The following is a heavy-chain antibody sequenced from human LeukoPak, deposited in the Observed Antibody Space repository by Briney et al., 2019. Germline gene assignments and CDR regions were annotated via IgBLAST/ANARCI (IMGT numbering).Heavy chain of an antibody. Sequence: KVSCKASGGTFSSYAISWVRQAPGQGLEWMGRIIPIFGIANYSQKFQGRVTITADKSTSTAYMELSSMRSEDTAMYYCARDAHLYGDYTFDYWGQGTLVTVSS. V-gene: IGHV1-69*04. J-gene: IGHJ4*02. CDR2: IIPIFGIA. D-gene: IGHD4-17*01. CDR3: ARDAHLYGDYTFDY. CDR1: GGTFSSYA.